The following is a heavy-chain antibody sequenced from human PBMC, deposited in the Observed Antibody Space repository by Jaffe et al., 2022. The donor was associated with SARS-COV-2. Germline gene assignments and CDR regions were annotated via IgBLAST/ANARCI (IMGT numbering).Heavy chain of an antibody. CDR1: GDTFSTYN. D-gene: IGHD1-26*01. V-gene: IGHV1-69*02. CDR2: IIPILGRA. CDR3: AMSAVGAEFDP. J-gene: IGHJ5*02. Sequence: QVQLLQSGAEVKKPGSSVRVSCKASGDTFSTYNINWVRRAPGQGLEWMGRIIPILGRADYAQRFQGRVTIIADKSTRTAYMDLSSLTSEDTAIYYCAMSAVGAEFDPWGQGTQVTVSS.